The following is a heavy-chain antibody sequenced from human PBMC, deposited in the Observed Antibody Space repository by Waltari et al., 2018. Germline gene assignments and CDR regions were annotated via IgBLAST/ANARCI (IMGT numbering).Heavy chain of an antibody. J-gene: IGHJ6*02. CDR3: ARDKTAMGPYGMDV. Sequence: QVQLVESGGGVVQPGRSLRLSCAASGFTFSSYGMHWVRQAPGKGLEWVAVIWYDGSNKYYADSGKGRFTMSRDNSKNTLYLQMNSLRAEDTAVYYCARDKTAMGPYGMDVWGQGTTVTVSS. V-gene: IGHV3-33*01. CDR2: IWYDGSNK. CDR1: GFTFSSYG. D-gene: IGHD5-18*01.